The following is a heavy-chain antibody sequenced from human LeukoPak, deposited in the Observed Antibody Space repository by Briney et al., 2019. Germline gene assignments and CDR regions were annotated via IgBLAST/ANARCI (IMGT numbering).Heavy chain of an antibody. CDR1: GYSISSGFY. D-gene: IGHD2/OR15-2a*01. CDR2: IYHSGST. V-gene: IGHV4-38-2*01. Sequence: SETLSLTCAVSGYSISSGFYWGWIRQPPGKGLEWIRSIYHSGSTYYNPSLKSRVTISVDTSKNQFSLKLTSVTAADTAVYYCARTLLFLTEGFDYWGQGTLVTVPS. CDR3: ARTLLFLTEGFDY. J-gene: IGHJ4*02.